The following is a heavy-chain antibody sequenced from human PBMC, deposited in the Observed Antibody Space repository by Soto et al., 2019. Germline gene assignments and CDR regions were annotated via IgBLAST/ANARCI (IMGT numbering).Heavy chain of an antibody. CDR3: AREVSYWFDP. V-gene: IGHV1-8*01. D-gene: IGHD2-8*01. Sequence: QVQLVQSGAEVKKPGASVKVSCKASGYTFTSYDINWVRQATGQGLEWMGWMNPNSGNTGYAQKFQGRVTMTRNTSKSTAYVELSSLSSEETAVYYCAREVSYWFDPWGQGTLVTVSS. CDR2: MNPNSGNT. CDR1: GYTFTSYD. J-gene: IGHJ5*02.